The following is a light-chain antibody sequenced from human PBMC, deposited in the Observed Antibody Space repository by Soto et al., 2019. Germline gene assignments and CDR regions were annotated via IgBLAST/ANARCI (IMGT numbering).Light chain of an antibody. J-gene: IGLJ3*02. CDR2: EDS. CDR3: FSYAGNTTWV. Sequence: QSALTQPASVSGSPGQSITISCTGTSRDVGTYNLVSWYQQHPGKAPKLMIYEDSKRPSGFSNRFSGSKSGDTASLTISGLQAEDEADYFCFSYAGNTTWVFGGGTQLTVL. V-gene: IGLV2-23*01. CDR1: SRDVGTYNL.